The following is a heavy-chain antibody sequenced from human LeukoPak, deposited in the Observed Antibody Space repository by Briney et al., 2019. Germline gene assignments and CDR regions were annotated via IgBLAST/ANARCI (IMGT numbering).Heavy chain of an antibody. D-gene: IGHD7-27*01. CDR1: GFTFSDYE. V-gene: IGHV3-23*01. CDR2: VSPPGGGT. J-gene: IGHJ4*02. CDR3: ARDLAWGAFDY. Sequence: PGGSLRLSCTASGFTFSDYEMNWVRQAPGKGLEWLSGVSPPGGGTYYADSVKGRFTISRDDSKNTLSLQMSSLRVEDTAVYHCARDLAWGAFDYWGQGTLVTVSS.